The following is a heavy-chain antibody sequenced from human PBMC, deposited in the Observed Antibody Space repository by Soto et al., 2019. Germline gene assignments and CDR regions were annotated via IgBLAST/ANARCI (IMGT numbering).Heavy chain of an antibody. CDR1: GGSISIGGYY. D-gene: IGHD1-1*01. CDR3: ARGYTAYYDY. V-gene: IGHV4-31*03. CDR2: IYQSGST. Sequence: SDTLSLTCTVSGGSISIGGYYWSWIRQHPGKGLEWIGYIYQSGSTYHNPSLRSRVTISFDTSKNQFSLKLSSLTAADTAVYYCARGYTAYYDYWGQGTLVTVSS. J-gene: IGHJ4*02.